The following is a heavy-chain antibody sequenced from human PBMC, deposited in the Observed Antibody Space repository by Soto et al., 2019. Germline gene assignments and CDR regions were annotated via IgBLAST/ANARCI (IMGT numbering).Heavy chain of an antibody. CDR2: IYYSGNT. CDR1: GGSIRSGGYY. CDR3: ARDRLMATAGTARHYFGLDV. Sequence: PSLTCTVSGGSIRSGGYYWSWVRQNPRRGLEWIGNIYYSGNTYYNPSLKSRLTISVDTSKNQFSLNLSSVTAADTAVYYCARDRLMATAGTARHYFGLDVWRQGTTVTVSS. J-gene: IGHJ6*02. D-gene: IGHD5-18*01. V-gene: IGHV4-31*03.